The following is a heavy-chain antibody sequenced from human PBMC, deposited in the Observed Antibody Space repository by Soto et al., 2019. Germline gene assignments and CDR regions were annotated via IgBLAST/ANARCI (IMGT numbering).Heavy chain of an antibody. CDR1: GYTFTSYA. CDR2: INAGNGNT. J-gene: IGHJ4*02. Sequence: QVQLVQSGAEVKKPGASVKVSCKPSGYTFTSYAMHWVRQAPGQRLEWMGWINAGNGNTKYSQKFQGRVTITRATSASTAYMELSSLRSEDTAVYYCARPSYCSGGSCYNYFDYWGQGTLVTVSS. CDR3: ARPSYCSGGSCYNYFDY. V-gene: IGHV1-3*01. D-gene: IGHD2-15*01.